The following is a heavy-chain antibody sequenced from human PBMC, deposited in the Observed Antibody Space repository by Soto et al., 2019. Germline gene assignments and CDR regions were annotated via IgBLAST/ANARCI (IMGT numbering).Heavy chain of an antibody. J-gene: IGHJ4*02. V-gene: IGHV4-59*12. CDR2: VHYVGTT. CDR3: TRLNYYGTSGYPYFFDY. D-gene: IGHD3-22*01. CDR1: GDSMSEFY. Sequence: SEALSLTCSVSGDSMSEFYWGWIRQSPGKGLEWIGYVHYVGTTKYNPSHKSRVTISVDTSKKQFSLNLRSVTAADTAVYYCTRLNYYGTSGYPYFFDYWGQGAPVTVSS.